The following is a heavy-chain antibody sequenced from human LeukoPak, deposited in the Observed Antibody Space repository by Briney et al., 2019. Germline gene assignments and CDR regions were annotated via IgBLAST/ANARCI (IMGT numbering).Heavy chain of an antibody. CDR1: GYTFTSYY. J-gene: IGHJ5*02. CDR2: INPSGGST. CDR3: ARDFYGSGSYYNWFDP. Sequence: GASVKVSCKASGYTFTSYYMHWVRQAPGQGLEWMGIINPSGGSTSYAQKFQGRVTMTRDTSTSTVYMELSSLRSEDTAVYYCARDFYGSGSYYNWFDPWGQGTPVTVSS. D-gene: IGHD3-10*01. V-gene: IGHV1-46*01.